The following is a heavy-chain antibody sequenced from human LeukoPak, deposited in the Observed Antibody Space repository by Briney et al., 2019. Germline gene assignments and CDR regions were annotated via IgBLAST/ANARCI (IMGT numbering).Heavy chain of an antibody. V-gene: IGHV4-59*01. D-gene: IGHD1-26*01. CDR1: GGSISSYY. CDR2: IYYSGST. J-gene: IGHJ4*02. Sequence: SETLSLTCTVSGGSISSYYWSWIRQPPGKGLEWIGHIYYSGSTNYNPSLKSRVTISVDTSKNQFSLKLSSVTAADTAVYYCASSGSYHYFDYWGQGTLVTVSS. CDR3: ASSGSYHYFDY.